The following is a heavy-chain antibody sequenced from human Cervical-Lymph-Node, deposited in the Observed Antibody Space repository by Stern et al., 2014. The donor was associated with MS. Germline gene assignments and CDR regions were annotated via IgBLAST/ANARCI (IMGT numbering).Heavy chain of an antibody. CDR1: GGSISSSSYY. J-gene: IGHJ5*02. D-gene: IGHD3-22*01. CDR2: IYYSGST. Sequence: QVQLQESGPGLVKPSETLSLTCTVSGGSISSSSYYWGWIRQPPGKGLEWIGSIYYSGSTYYNTSLKRRVTISVDTSKHNVSLKLSSVTAADTAVYYCARWAYSSGWYNWFDPWGQGTLVTVSS. V-gene: IGHV4-39*02. CDR3: ARWAYSSGWYNWFDP.